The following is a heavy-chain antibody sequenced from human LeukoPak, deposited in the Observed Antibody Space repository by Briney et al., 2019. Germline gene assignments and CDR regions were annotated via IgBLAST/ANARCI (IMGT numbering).Heavy chain of an antibody. CDR3: ASAGGDSRSPLPFYY. CDR1: GFTFCSYW. V-gene: IGHV3-7*03. J-gene: IGHJ4*02. D-gene: IGHD6-6*01. Sequence: PGGSLRLSCAASGFTFCSYWMSWVRQAPGKGLEWVANIKQDGSEKYYVDSVKGRFTISRDNAEKSLSLQMNSLRAEDTAVYYCASAGGDSRSPLPFYYWGQGTLVTVSS. CDR2: IKQDGSEK.